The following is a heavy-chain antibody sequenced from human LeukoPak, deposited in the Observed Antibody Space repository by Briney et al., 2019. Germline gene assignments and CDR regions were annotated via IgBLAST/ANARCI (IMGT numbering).Heavy chain of an antibody. V-gene: IGHV3-23*01. CDR2: IFPSGGEI. D-gene: IGHD2-8*02. CDR3: ATYRQVLLPFES. J-gene: IGHJ4*02. CDR1: GFTFSTYA. Sequence: PGGSLRLSCVASGFTFSTYAMGWVRQVPGKGLEWVSSIFPSGGEIHYADSARGRFTISRDNSKSTLSLQMNSLRAEDTAIYYCATYRQVLLPFESWGQGTLVTVSS.